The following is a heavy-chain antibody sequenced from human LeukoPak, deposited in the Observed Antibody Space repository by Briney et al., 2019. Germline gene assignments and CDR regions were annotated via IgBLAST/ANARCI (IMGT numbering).Heavy chain of an antibody. V-gene: IGHV4-4*09. CDR2: IYISGST. Sequence: PSETLSLTCTVSGGSISSYYWSWIRQPPGKGLEWIGYIYISGSTNYNPSLKSRVTISVDTSKNQFSLKLSSVTAADTAVYYCARHGDYYDSSGYYLVGPLDYWGQGTLVTVSS. CDR3: ARHGDYYDSSGYYLVGPLDY. CDR1: GGSISSYY. D-gene: IGHD3-22*01. J-gene: IGHJ4*02.